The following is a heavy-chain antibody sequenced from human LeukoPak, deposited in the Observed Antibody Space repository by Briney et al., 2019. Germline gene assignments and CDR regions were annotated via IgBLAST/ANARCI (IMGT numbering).Heavy chain of an antibody. CDR2: IYHSGST. CDR3: ARDRIYGSGSDHFDY. D-gene: IGHD3-10*01. Sequence: PSETLSLTCTVSGYSIRSGYYWGWIRQSPGKGLQWIGSIYHSGSTYYNPSLRSRVTMSIDTSKNQFSLKLRSVTAADTAVYYCARDRIYGSGSDHFDYWGQGTLVTVSS. CDR1: GYSIRSGYY. J-gene: IGHJ4*02. V-gene: IGHV4-38-2*02.